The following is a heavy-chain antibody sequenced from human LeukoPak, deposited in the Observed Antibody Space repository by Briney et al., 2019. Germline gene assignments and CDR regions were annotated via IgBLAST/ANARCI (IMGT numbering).Heavy chain of an antibody. Sequence: ASVKVSCKASGYTFTGNHVHWVRQAPGQGREWMGWINPNSGGTNYAQKFQGRVTMTRDTSSSTAYMELSRLRSDDTAVYYCASRVYYDSSGYYSDAFDIWGQGTMVTVSS. J-gene: IGHJ3*02. CDR2: INPNSGGT. CDR1: GYTFTGNH. D-gene: IGHD3-22*01. V-gene: IGHV1-2*02. CDR3: ASRVYYDSSGYYSDAFDI.